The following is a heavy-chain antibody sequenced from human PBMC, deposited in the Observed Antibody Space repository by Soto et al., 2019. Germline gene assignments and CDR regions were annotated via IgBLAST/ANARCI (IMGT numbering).Heavy chain of an antibody. V-gene: IGHV1-69*13. CDR3: AREESGTEYYSYGMDV. J-gene: IGHJ6*02. CDR2: IIPIFGTA. Sequence: SVKVSCKASGGTFSSYAISWVRQAPGQGLEWMGGIIPIFGTANYAQKFQGRVTITADESTSTAYMELSSLRSEDTAVYYCAREESGTEYYSYGMDVWGQGTTVTVSS. D-gene: IGHD1-7*01. CDR1: GGTFSSYA.